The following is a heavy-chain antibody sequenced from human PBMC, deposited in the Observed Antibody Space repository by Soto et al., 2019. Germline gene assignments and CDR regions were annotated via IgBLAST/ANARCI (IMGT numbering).Heavy chain of an antibody. CDR1: GGSISSSSYY. CDR2: IYYSGST. V-gene: IGHV4-39*01. J-gene: IGHJ4*01. CDR3: AKMWMTHYDY. D-gene: IGHD5-12*01. Sequence: SETLSLTCTVSGGSISSSSYYWGWIRQPPGKGLEWIGSIYYSGSTYYNPSLKSRVTISVDTSKNQFSLKLSSVTAADTAVYYCAKMWMTHYDYWGHGSLVTVSS.